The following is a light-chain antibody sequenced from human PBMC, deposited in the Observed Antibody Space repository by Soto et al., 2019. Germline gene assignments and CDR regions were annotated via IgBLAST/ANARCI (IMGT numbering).Light chain of an antibody. CDR1: QSVSSY. CDR3: QQRSNWPPAWT. V-gene: IGKV3-11*01. J-gene: IGKJ1*01. CDR2: DAS. Sequence: EIVLTQSPATLSLSPGERATLFCRTGQSVSSYLAWYQQKPGQAPRLLIYDASNRATGIPARFSGSGSGTDFTLTISSLEPEDFAVYYCQQRSNWPPAWTFGQGTKVDIK.